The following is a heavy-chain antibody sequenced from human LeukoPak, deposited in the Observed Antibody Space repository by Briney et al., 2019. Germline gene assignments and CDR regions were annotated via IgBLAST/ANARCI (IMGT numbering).Heavy chain of an antibody. CDR3: AKADGYNYGGDY. J-gene: IGHJ4*02. V-gene: IGHV3-20*04. D-gene: IGHD5-24*01. CDR1: GFTFDDYG. Sequence: GGSLRLSCAASGFTFDDYGMNWVRQAPGKGLQWVSGINWNGGSTGYADSLKGRFTISRDNAKKSVYLQMNSLRADDTALYYCAKADGYNYGGDYWGQGTLVTVSS. CDR2: INWNGGST.